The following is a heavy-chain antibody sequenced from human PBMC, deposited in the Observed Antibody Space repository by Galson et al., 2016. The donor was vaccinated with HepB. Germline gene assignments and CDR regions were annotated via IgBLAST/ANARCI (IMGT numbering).Heavy chain of an antibody. D-gene: IGHD1-26*01. CDR1: GFTFRTYA. CDR3: AKGGDTRD. Sequence: SLRLSCAASGFTFRTYAMNWVRQVLGKGRELVSLISGNGGTTYYAGSGKGRFTISRDNAKSTVYLQMNSLGAEDTAVYYCAKGGDTRDWGQGTLVTVSS. J-gene: IGHJ4*02. V-gene: IGHV3-23*01. CDR2: ISGNGGTT.